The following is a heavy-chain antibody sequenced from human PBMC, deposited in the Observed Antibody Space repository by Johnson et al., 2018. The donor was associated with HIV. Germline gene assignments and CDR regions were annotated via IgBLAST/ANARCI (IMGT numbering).Heavy chain of an antibody. Sequence: VQLVESGGGVVRPGGSLRLSCAASGFTFDDYGMSWVRQAPGKGLEWVSGINWNGGSTGYADSVKGRFTISRDNAKNSLYLQMNSLRAEDTALYYCARTTYYYDSSGPLGRAFDIWGQGTMVTVSS. CDR2: INWNGGST. CDR3: ARTTYYYDSSGPLGRAFDI. D-gene: IGHD3-22*01. J-gene: IGHJ3*02. V-gene: IGHV3-20*04. CDR1: GFTFDDYG.